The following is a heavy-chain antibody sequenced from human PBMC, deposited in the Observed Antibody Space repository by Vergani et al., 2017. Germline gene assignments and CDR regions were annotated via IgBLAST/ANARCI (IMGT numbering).Heavy chain of an antibody. CDR2: IYSTGST. CDR1: GGSFNTYY. D-gene: IGHD3-9*01. J-gene: IGHJ6*02. CDR3: ARVMYRDEASTGYRLEGMDI. Sequence: QVQLEESGPGLVKPSETLSLTCTVSGGSFNTYYWSWIRQSPGKGPEWIGYIYSTGSTNYNPSLNSRVTMSVDTSKNQFSLKLRSVTAADTAVYFCARVMYRDEASTGYRLEGMDIWGQGTTVTVSS. V-gene: IGHV4-59*13.